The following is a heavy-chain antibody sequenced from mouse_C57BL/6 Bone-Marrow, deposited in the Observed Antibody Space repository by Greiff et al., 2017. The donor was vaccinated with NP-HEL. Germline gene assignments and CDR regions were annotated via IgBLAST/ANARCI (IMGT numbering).Heavy chain of an antibody. CDR3: ARERLAYYFDY. Sequence: QVQLQQSGAELVRPGTSVKMSCKASGYTFTNYWIGWAKQRPGHGLEWIGDIYPGGGYTNYNEKFKGKATLTADKASSTAYMQFSSLTSEDSAIYYGARERLAYYFDYWGQGTTLTVSS. CDR2: IYPGGGYT. V-gene: IGHV1-63*01. J-gene: IGHJ2*01. CDR1: GYTFTNYW.